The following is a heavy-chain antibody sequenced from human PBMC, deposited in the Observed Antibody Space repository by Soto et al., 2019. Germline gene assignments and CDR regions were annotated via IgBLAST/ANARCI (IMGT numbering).Heavy chain of an antibody. Sequence: GGSLRLSCAASGFTVSSNYMSWVRQAPGKGLEWVSVIYSGGSTYYADSVKGRFTISRDNSKSTLYLQMNSLRAEDTAVYYCAGGLVAARVYYFDYWGQGTLVTVSS. CDR1: GFTVSSNY. D-gene: IGHD2-15*01. J-gene: IGHJ4*02. CDR2: IYSGGST. V-gene: IGHV3-53*01. CDR3: AGGLVAARVYYFDY.